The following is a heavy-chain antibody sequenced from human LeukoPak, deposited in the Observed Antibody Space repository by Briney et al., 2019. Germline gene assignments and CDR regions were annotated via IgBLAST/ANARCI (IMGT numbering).Heavy chain of an antibody. Sequence: PGESLRLSCAASGFTFSSYGMHWVRQAPGKGLEWVAFIRYDGSNKYYADSVKGRITISRDNSKNTLYLQMNSLRAEDTAVYYCARDKGSLRIFDYWGQGTLVTVSS. J-gene: IGHJ4*02. CDR2: IRYDGSNK. CDR1: GFTFSSYG. CDR3: ARDKGSLRIFDY. V-gene: IGHV3-30*02. D-gene: IGHD1-26*01.